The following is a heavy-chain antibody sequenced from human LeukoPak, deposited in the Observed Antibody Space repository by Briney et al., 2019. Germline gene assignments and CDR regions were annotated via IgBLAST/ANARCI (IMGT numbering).Heavy chain of an antibody. CDR1: GDSISSSSYY. CDR2: IYYSGNT. J-gene: IGHJ4*02. CDR3: ARNYYFDY. Sequence: PSETLSLTCTVSGDSISSSSYYWGWIRQPPGKGLEWIGSIYYSGNTYYNPSLKSRVTISVDTSKNQFSLKLSSVTAADTAIYYCARNYYFDYWGQGTLVTVSS. V-gene: IGHV4-39*07.